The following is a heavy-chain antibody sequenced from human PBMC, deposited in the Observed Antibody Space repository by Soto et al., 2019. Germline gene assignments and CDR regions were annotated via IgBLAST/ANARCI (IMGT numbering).Heavy chain of an antibody. Sequence: GASVKVSCKASGYTFTGYYMHWVRQAPGQGLEWMGWINPNSGGTNYAQKFQGRVTMTRDTSTSTAYMEVSSLRSEDTAVYYCAREMYTIRGSPFDYWGQRTLVTVSS. CDR2: INPNSGGT. D-gene: IGHD3-16*01. CDR1: GYTFTGYY. CDR3: AREMYTIRGSPFDY. J-gene: IGHJ4*02. V-gene: IGHV1-2*02.